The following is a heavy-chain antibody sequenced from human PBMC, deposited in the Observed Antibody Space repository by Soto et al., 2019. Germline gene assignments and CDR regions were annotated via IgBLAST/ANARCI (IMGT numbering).Heavy chain of an antibody. Sequence: QVQLVESGGGVVQPGRSLRLSCAASGFTFSSYGMHWVRQAPGKGLEWVAVIWYDGSNKYYADSVKGRFTISRDNSKNTLYLQMNSLRTEDTAVYYCARGGVWQWLANAFDIWGQGTMVTVSS. V-gene: IGHV3-33*01. CDR1: GFTFSSYG. CDR2: IWYDGSNK. D-gene: IGHD6-19*01. CDR3: ARGGVWQWLANAFDI. J-gene: IGHJ3*02.